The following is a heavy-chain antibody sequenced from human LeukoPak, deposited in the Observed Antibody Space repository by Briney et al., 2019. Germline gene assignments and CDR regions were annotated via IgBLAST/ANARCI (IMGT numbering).Heavy chain of an antibody. CDR3: AKEGAYFGSGSYIGHYMDV. Sequence: GGSLRLSCAASKFTFSSYAMSWVRQAPGKGLEWVSTISGSGAGTYYADSVKGRFTISRDNSKNTLSLQMNSLRAEDAAVYYCAKEGAYFGSGSYIGHYMDVWGKGTTVTVSS. CDR2: ISGSGAGT. D-gene: IGHD3-10*01. J-gene: IGHJ6*03. CDR1: KFTFSSYA. V-gene: IGHV3-23*01.